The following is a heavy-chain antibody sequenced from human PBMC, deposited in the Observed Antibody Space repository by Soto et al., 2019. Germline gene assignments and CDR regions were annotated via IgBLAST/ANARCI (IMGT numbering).Heavy chain of an antibody. Sequence: QVQLVQSGAEVKQTGASVRVSCKASGDTHTIYFIHWLRQAPGQGLEWMGWINSVSGGANYAPRFQGRVAMTRERSSATAFMELSRLRSDDTAVYYCARGGSYYAHWGEGTLVTVSS. D-gene: IGHD1-26*01. CDR2: INSVSGGA. CDR3: ARGGSYYAH. CDR1: GDTHTIYF. J-gene: IGHJ4*02. V-gene: IGHV1-2*02.